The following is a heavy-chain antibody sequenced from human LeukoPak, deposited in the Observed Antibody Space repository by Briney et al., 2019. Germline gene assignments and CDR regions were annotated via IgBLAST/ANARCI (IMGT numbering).Heavy chain of an antibody. CDR3: ARAVEYLPLDY. D-gene: IGHD2/OR15-2a*01. CDR2: IHISGST. Sequence: PGGSLRLSCAASGFTVTSTYITWVRQAPGKGLEWVSIIHISGSTYYADSVRGSFTISRDNSKNTVYLQMNSLRGDDTAVYYCARAVEYLPLDYWGQGTLVAVSS. CDR1: GFTVTSTY. J-gene: IGHJ4*02. V-gene: IGHV3-66*01.